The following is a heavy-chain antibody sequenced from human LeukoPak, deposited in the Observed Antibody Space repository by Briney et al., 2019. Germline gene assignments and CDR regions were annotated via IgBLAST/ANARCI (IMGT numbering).Heavy chain of an antibody. CDR3: ARDLSWDSSTYYSEYFLH. CDR2: ISGSGAVT. CDR1: AFTFRNYA. J-gene: IGHJ1*01. D-gene: IGHD2-2*01. Sequence: PGRSLRLSCALSAFTFRNYAMSWVRQAPGEGLEWVSAISGSGAVTYYADPVKGGFTIYRDNAKNTLYLQMNSLRAEDTAIYYCARDLSWDSSTYYSEYFLHWGQGSLVSVPA. V-gene: IGHV3-23*01.